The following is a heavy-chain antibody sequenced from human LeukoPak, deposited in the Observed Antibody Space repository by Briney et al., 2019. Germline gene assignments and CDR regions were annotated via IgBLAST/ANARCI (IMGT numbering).Heavy chain of an antibody. J-gene: IGHJ3*02. V-gene: IGHV4-59*08. D-gene: IGHD5-18*01. CDR3: ARRSTAMATSHAFDI. CDR2: IYYSGST. CDR1: GGSISSYY. Sequence: SETLSLTCTVSGGSISSYYWSWIRQPPGKGLEWIGYIYYSGSTNYNPSLKSRVTISVDTSKNQFSLKLSSVTAADTAVYYCARRSTAMATSHAFDIWGQGTMVTVSS.